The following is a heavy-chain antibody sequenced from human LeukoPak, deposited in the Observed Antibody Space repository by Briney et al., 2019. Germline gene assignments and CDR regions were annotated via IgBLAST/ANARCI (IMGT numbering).Heavy chain of an antibody. D-gene: IGHD1-14*01. CDR1: GGTFSNYG. CDR2: ISAYDGNT. V-gene: IGHV1-18*01. CDR3: ARDGRFAAYEPAY. Sequence: ASVKVSCKASGGTFSNYGITWVRQAPGQGLEWVGWISAYDGNTNYAQKFQGRVTMTTDTSTSTAHMELRSLRYDDTAVYYCARDGRFAAYEPAYWGQGTLVTVSS. J-gene: IGHJ4*02.